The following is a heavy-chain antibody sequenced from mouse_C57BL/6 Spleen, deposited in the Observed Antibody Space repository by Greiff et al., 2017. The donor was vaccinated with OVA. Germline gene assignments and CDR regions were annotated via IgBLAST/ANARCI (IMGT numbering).Heavy chain of an antibody. CDR3: ARLYGNYPFDY. V-gene: IGHV1-54*01. CDR2: INPGSGGT. D-gene: IGHD2-1*01. CDR1: GYAFTNYL. J-gene: IGHJ2*01. Sequence: VKLMESGAELVRPGTSVKVSCKASGYAFTNYLIEWVKQRPGQGLEWIGVINPGSGGTNYNEKFKGKATLTADKSSSTAYMQLSSLTSEDSAVYFCARLYGNYPFDYWGQGTTLTVSS.